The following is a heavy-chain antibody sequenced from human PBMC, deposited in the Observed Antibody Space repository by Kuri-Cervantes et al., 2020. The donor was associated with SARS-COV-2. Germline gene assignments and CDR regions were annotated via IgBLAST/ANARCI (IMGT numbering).Heavy chain of an antibody. J-gene: IGHJ5*02. D-gene: IGHD2-15*01. Sequence: SETLSLTCAVYGGSFSGYYWSWIRQPPGKGLEWIGSIYHSGSTYYNPSLKSRVTISVDTSKNQFSLKLSSVTAADTAVYYCAGNPRYCSGGSCYSGWFDPWGQGTLVTVSS. V-gene: IGHV4-34*01. CDR3: AGNPRYCSGGSCYSGWFDP. CDR2: IYHSGST. CDR1: GGSFSGYY.